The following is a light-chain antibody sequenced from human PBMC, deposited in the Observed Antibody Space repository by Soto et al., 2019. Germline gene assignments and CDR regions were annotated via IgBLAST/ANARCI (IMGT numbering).Light chain of an antibody. CDR3: QTWVTGPPWV. V-gene: IGLV4-69*01. J-gene: IGLJ3*02. CDR1: SGHSNYA. Sequence: QLVLTQSPSASASLGASVKLTCTLSSGHSNYAIAWHQQQPEKGPRYLMKLNSDGSHSKGDGIPDRFSGSSSGAERYLSISSLQSEDEADYYCQTWVTGPPWVFGGGTKLTVL. CDR2: LNSDGSH.